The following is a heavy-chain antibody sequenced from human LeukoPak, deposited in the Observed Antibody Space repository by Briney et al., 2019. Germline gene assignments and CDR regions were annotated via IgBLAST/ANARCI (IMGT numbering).Heavy chain of an antibody. CDR2: IYYSGST. CDR1: GGSISSYY. Sequence: SETLSLTCTVSGGSISSYYWSWIRQPPGKGLEWIGYIYYSGSTNHNPSLKSRVTISVDTSKNQFSLKLSSVTAADTAVYYCARVVGDYTNEGFFDYWGQGTLVTVSS. D-gene: IGHD4-17*01. J-gene: IGHJ4*02. V-gene: IGHV4-59*01. CDR3: ARVVGDYTNEGFFDY.